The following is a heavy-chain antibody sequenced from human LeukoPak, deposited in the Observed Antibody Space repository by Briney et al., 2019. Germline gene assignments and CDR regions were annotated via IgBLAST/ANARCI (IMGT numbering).Heavy chain of an antibody. J-gene: IGHJ4*02. CDR3: ARGYGWSSSGWLFDY. CDR2: INAGNGNT. V-gene: IGHV1-3*03. Sequence: ASVKVSCKASGYTFTSYAMHWVRQAPRQRLEWMGWINAGNGNTKYSQEFQGRVTITRDTSASTAYMELSSLRSEDMAVYYCARGYGWSSSGWLFDYWGQGTLVTVSS. D-gene: IGHD6-19*01. CDR1: GYTFTSYA.